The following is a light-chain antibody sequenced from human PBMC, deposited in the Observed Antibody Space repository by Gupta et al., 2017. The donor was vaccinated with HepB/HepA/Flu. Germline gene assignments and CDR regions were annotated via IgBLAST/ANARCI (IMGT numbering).Light chain of an antibody. Sequence: QSALTHPRSVSGSPGQSVTISCTVTTSDVGGYNYVSWYQQHPGKAPKLMIDDVSKRPSGVPDRFSGSKSGNTASLTIAGLQAEDEADYYCGSEAGSDNFYVFGTGTKVTVL. V-gene: IGLV2-11*01. CDR2: DVS. CDR1: TSDVGGYNY. J-gene: IGLJ1*01. CDR3: GSEAGSDNFYV.